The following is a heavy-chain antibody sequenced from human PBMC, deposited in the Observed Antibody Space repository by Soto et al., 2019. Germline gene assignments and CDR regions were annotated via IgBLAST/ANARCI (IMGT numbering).Heavy chain of an antibody. CDR2: IYYSGST. D-gene: IGHD4-17*01. CDR1: GGSISSSSYY. J-gene: IGHJ6*02. CDR3: ARHYGVTTVTWGYYYYGMDV. Sequence: SETLSLTCTVSGGSISSSSYYWGWIRQPPGKGLEWIGSIYYSGSTYYNPSLKSRVTISVDTSKNQFSLKLSSVTAADTAVYYCARHYGVTTVTWGYYYYGMDVWGQGTTVTVSS. V-gene: IGHV4-39*01.